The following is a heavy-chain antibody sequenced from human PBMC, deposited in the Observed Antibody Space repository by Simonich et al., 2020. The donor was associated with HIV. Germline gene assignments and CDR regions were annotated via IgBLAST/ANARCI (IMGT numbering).Heavy chain of an antibody. Sequence: QVRLQQWGAGLLKPSETLSLTCAVYGGSFSGYYWSWIRQSPGKGLEWIGEINHFESTNYNPSLKGRVTISVDTSKNQFSLKLSSVTAADTAVFYCARGYCSRTSCMGGDTFDIWGQGTVVTVS. J-gene: IGHJ3*02. CDR3: ARGYCSRTSCMGGDTFDI. V-gene: IGHV4-34*01. CDR1: GGSFSGYY. D-gene: IGHD2-2*01. CDR2: INHFEST.